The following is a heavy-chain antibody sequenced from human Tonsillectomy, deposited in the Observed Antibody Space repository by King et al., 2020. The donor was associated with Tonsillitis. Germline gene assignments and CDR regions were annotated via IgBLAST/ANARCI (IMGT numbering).Heavy chain of an antibody. V-gene: IGHV4-34*01. D-gene: IGHD6-13*01. Sequence: VQLQQWGAGLLKPSETLSLTCAVYGGSFSGYYWSWIRQPPGKGLEWIGEINHSGSTNYNPYLKSRVTISVDTSKNQFSLKLSSVTAADTAVYYCARGYGSSWYNPGGMDVWGQGTTVTVSS. J-gene: IGHJ6*02. CDR1: GGSFSGYY. CDR3: ARGYGSSWYNPGGMDV. CDR2: INHSGST.